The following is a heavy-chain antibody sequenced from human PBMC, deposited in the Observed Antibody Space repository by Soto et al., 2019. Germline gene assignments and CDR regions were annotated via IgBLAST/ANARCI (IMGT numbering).Heavy chain of an antibody. J-gene: IGHJ6*02. CDR3: ARDRIAEPARRVYYYYYGMDV. D-gene: IGHD6-6*01. CDR2: ISAYNGNT. Sequence: ASVKVSCKASGYTLTSYGISWVRQAPGQGLEWMGWISAYNGNTNYAQKLQGRVTMTTDTSTSTAYMELRSLRSDDTAVYYCARDRIAEPARRVYYYYYGMDVWGQGTTVTVSS. CDR1: GYTLTSYG. V-gene: IGHV1-18*01.